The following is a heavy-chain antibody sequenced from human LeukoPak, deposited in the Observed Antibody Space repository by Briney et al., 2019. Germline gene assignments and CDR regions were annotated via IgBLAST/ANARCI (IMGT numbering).Heavy chain of an antibody. Sequence: TGGSLRLSCAASGFTFSSYAMSWVRQAPGKGLEWVSAISGSGGSTYYAGSVKGRFTISRDNSKNTLYLQMNSLRAEDTAVYYCAMPPSAIYDYVWGSYPFDYWGQGTLVTVSS. V-gene: IGHV3-23*01. D-gene: IGHD3-16*02. J-gene: IGHJ4*02. CDR2: ISGSGGST. CDR3: AMPPSAIYDYVWGSYPFDY. CDR1: GFTFSSYA.